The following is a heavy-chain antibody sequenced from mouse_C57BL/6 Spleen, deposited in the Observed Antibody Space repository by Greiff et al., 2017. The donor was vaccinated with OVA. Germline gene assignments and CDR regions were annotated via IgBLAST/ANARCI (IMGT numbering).Heavy chain of an antibody. V-gene: IGHV1-26*01. D-gene: IGHD2-10*02. CDR3: ARSGEYGPCAY. CDR1: GYTFTDYY. J-gene: IGHJ3*01. CDR2: INPNNGGT. Sequence: EVQLQQSGPELVKPGASVKISCKASGYTFTDYYMNWVKQSHGKSLEWIGDINPNNGGTSYNQKFKGKATLTVDKSSSTAYMELRSLTSEGSAVYYCARSGEYGPCAYWGAGSLVTVSA.